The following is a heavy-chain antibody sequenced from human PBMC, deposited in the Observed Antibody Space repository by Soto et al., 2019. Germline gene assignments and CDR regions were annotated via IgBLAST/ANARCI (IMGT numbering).Heavy chain of an antibody. CDR3: AKDREQQLVRVVFDP. CDR2: ISGSGGST. Sequence: GGSLRLSCAASGFTFSSYAMSWVRQAPGKGLEWVSAISGSGGSTYYADSVKGRFTISRDNSKNTLYLQMNSLRAEDTGVYYCAKDREQQLVRVVFDPWGQGTLVTVSS. CDR1: GFTFSSYA. J-gene: IGHJ5*02. D-gene: IGHD6-13*01. V-gene: IGHV3-23*01.